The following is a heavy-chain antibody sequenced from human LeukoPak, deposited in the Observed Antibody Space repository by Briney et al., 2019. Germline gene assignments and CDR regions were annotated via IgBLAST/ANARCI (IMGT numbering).Heavy chain of an antibody. Sequence: GGSLRLSCAASGFTFSSYGMNWVRQAPGKGLEWVSSISSSSSYIYYADSVKGRFTISRDNAKNSLYLQMNSLRAEDTAVYYCARDRYCSSTSCYLSASYYYGMDVWGQGTTVTVSS. J-gene: IGHJ6*02. D-gene: IGHD2-2*01. CDR1: GFTFSSYG. CDR2: ISSSSSYI. V-gene: IGHV3-21*01. CDR3: ARDRYCSSTSCYLSASYYYGMDV.